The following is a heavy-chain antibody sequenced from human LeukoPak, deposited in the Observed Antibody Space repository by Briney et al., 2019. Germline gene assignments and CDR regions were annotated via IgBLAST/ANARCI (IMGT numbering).Heavy chain of an antibody. Sequence: QTGGSLRLSCAASGFTFSSYAMSWVRQAPGKGLEWVSAISGSGGSTYYADSVKGRFTISRDNAKNSLYLQMNSLRAEDTAVYYCARVQRTVTTLGDYWGQGTLVTVSS. D-gene: IGHD4-17*01. CDR2: ISGSGGST. CDR3: ARVQRTVTTLGDY. J-gene: IGHJ4*02. CDR1: GFTFSSYA. V-gene: IGHV3-23*01.